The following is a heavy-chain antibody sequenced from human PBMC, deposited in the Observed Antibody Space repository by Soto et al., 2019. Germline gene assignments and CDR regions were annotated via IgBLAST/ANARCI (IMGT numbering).Heavy chain of an antibody. CDR3: AKDMKYNWNDDDY. CDR2: ISGSGDTT. Sequence: PGGSLRLSCAASGFTFSSYTMHWVRQAPGKGLEWVSAISGSGDTTYYADSVKGRFTISRDNSKNTLYLQMNSLRVEDTAVYYCAKDMKYNWNDDDYWGHGILVTVSS. D-gene: IGHD1-20*01. J-gene: IGHJ4*01. V-gene: IGHV3-23*01. CDR1: GFTFSSYT.